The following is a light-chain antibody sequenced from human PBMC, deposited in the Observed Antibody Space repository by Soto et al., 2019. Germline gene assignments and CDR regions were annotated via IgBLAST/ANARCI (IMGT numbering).Light chain of an antibody. J-gene: IGLJ1*01. CDR3: CSYAGRYLYV. CDR1: SSDVGGYNY. Sequence: QSALTQPRSVSGSPGQSVTISCTGTSSDVGGYNYVSWYQQHPGKAPKLMIYDVSKRPSGVPDRVSGSKSGNTASLTISGLQAEDEADYSCCSYAGRYLYVFGTGTKLTVL. CDR2: DVS. V-gene: IGLV2-11*01.